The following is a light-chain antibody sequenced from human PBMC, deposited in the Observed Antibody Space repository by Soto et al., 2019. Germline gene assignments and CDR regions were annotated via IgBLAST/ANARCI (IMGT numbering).Light chain of an antibody. Sequence: AIQLTQSPSYLSASVGDRVTVTCRASQGIRSDLGWYRQKPGKAPNLLIYAASYLHTGAPSRFSGSGSGTEFTLTISGLQPEDFSTYYCLQDYSYPYTFGQGTKLEIK. J-gene: IGKJ2*01. V-gene: IGKV1-6*01. CDR3: LQDYSYPYT. CDR1: QGIRSD. CDR2: AAS.